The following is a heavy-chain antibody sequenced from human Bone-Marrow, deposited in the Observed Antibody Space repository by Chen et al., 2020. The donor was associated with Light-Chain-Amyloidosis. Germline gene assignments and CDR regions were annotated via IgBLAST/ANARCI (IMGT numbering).Heavy chain of an antibody. V-gene: IGHV3-23*01. D-gene: IGHD5-12*01. J-gene: IGHJ6*02. CDR2: LSPSGLTT. CDR3: ATRGQSGYAQSYNGIDV. CDR1: GFTFSDYA. Sequence: EVQLLESGGGLAQPGGSLRLSCAASGFTFSDYAMSWVRQAPGKGLEWVSTLSPSGLTTFYADSVKGRFTISRDNSMNTLFLQVSSLRAEDTAVYYCATRGQSGYAQSYNGIDVWGQGTTVTVA.